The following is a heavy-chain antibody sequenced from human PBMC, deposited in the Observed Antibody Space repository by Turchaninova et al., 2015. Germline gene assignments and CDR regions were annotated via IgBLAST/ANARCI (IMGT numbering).Heavy chain of an antibody. V-gene: IGHV3-53*04. D-gene: IGHD2/OR15-2a*01. CDR3: ATFSTAAFAFDI. Sequence: EVHLVESGGGLVRPGGSLTLSCVASDFTVSGNYLSWVRPAPGKGLEWVSVIYAAGSTSYADSVKGRFTISRHNSKNTVYLQMDSLRTDDTAVYFCATFSTAAFAFDIWGQGTKVTVSS. CDR1: DFTVSGNY. CDR2: IYAAGST. J-gene: IGHJ3*02.